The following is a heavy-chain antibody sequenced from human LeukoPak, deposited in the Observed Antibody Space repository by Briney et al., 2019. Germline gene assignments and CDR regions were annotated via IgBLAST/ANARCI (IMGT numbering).Heavy chain of an antibody. J-gene: IGHJ6*04. D-gene: IGHD3-10*02. Sequence: GGSLRLSCTASGFTFSSYAMSWVRQAPGKGLEWVSAISGSGVSTYYADSVKGRFTISRDNSKNTLYLQMNSLRAEDTAVYYCAELGITMIGGVWGKGTTVTISS. V-gene: IGHV3-23*01. CDR3: AELGITMIGGV. CDR2: ISGSGVST. CDR1: GFTFSSYA.